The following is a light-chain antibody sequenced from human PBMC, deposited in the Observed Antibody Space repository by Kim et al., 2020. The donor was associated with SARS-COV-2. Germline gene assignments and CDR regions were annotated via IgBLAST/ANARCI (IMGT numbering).Light chain of an antibody. J-gene: IGLJ1*01. CDR3: NSRDSSGNHYV. V-gene: IGLV3-19*01. CDR2: GKN. Sequence: SSELTQDPAVSVALGQTVRITCQGDSLRSYYASWYQQKPGQAPVLVIYGKNNRPSGIPDRFSGSNSGNTASLTIPGAQAEDEADYYCNSRDSSGNHYVFGTGTKVTVL. CDR1: SLRSYY.